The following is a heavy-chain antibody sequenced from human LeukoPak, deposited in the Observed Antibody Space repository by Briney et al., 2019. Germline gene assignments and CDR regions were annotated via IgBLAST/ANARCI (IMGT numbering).Heavy chain of an antibody. CDR3: TSGWDYYGMDV. D-gene: IGHD3-10*01. J-gene: IGHJ6*04. CDR1: GFTFGDYA. V-gene: IGHV3-49*04. CDR2: IRSKGYGGTT. Sequence: GGSLRLSCTASGFTFGDYAMSWVRQAPGKGLEWVGFIRSKGYGGTTVYAASVKGRFTISRDDSKSIAYLQMNSLKTEDTAVYYCTSGWDYYGMDVWGKGTTVTVSS.